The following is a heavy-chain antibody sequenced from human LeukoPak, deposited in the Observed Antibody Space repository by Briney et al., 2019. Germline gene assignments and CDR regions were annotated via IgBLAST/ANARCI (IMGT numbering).Heavy chain of an antibody. D-gene: IGHD1-26*01. V-gene: IGHV3-23*01. CDR2: ISGSGGST. J-gene: IGHJ4*02. CDR1: GFTFSSYA. CDR3: AKDILVQLRNKVGATTFDY. Sequence: PGGSLRLSCAASGFTFSSYAMSWVRQAPGKGLEWVSAISGSGGSTYYADSVKGRFTISRDNSKNTLYLQMNSLRAEDTAVYYCAKDILVQLRNKVGATTFDYWGQGTLVTVSS.